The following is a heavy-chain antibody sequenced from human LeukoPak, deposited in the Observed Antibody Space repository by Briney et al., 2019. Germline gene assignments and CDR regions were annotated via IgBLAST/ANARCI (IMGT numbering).Heavy chain of an antibody. CDR3: ARAVAGSHKLHY. V-gene: IGHV4-39*07. Sequence: SETLSLTCTVSGGSISSSSYYWGWIRQPPGKGLEWIGSIYYSGSTYYNPSLKSRVTISVDTSKNQFSLKLSSVTAADTAVYYCARAVAGSHKLHYWGQGTLVTVSS. J-gene: IGHJ4*02. D-gene: IGHD6-19*01. CDR1: GGSISSSSYY. CDR2: IYYSGST.